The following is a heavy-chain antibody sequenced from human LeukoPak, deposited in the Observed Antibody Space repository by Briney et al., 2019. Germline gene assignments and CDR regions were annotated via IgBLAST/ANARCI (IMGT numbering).Heavy chain of an antibody. CDR2: IYYSGST. D-gene: IGHD3-10*01. J-gene: IGHJ4*02. CDR1: GGSISSGGYY. CDR3: ARHYRVGTHYYGFPPFDY. V-gene: IGHV4-31*03. Sequence: PSQTLSLTCTVSGGSISSGGYYWSWIRQHPGKGLEWLGYIYYSGSTYYNPSLKSRVTISVDTSKNQFSLKLSSVTAADTAVYYCARHYRVGTHYYGFPPFDYWGQGTLVTVSS.